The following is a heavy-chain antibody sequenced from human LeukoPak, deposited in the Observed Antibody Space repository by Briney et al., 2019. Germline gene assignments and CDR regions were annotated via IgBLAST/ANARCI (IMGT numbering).Heavy chain of an antibody. V-gene: IGHV1-2*06. Sequence: ASVKVSCKASVYTFTAYYLHWVRQAPAQGLEWMGRINPNSGGTNYGQKFQARVTMTRDTSITTVYMELSRLRSDDTAVYYCARESHNLDDGFDIWGQGTMVAVSS. CDR1: VYTFTAYY. CDR3: ARESHNLDDGFDI. J-gene: IGHJ3*02. D-gene: IGHD5-24*01. CDR2: INPNSGGT.